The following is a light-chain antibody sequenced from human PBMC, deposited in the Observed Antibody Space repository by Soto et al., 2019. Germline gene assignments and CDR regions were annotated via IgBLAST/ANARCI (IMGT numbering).Light chain of an antibody. Sequence: DIVMTQSPLSLPVTPGEPASISCRSSQSLLHSNVYNYLDWYLQKPGQSPQLLIYLGSNRSSGVPERFSGSGSGTDFTLKISRVEAEDVGVYYCMQALQTPRTFCQGTKLEIK. V-gene: IGKV2-28*01. J-gene: IGKJ2*02. CDR1: QSLLHSNVYNY. CDR2: LGS. CDR3: MQALQTPRT.